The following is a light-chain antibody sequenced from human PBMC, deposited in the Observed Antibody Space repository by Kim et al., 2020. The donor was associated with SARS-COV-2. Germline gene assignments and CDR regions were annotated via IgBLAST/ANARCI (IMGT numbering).Light chain of an antibody. Sequence: SPGERATPSCRASQSVSSNLAWYQQKPGQAPRLLIYGASTMATGIPARFSGSGSGTEFTLTISSLQSEDFAVYYCQQYNNWPPWTFGQGTKVDIK. CDR1: QSVSSN. J-gene: IGKJ1*01. CDR2: GAS. V-gene: IGKV3-15*01. CDR3: QQYNNWPPWT.